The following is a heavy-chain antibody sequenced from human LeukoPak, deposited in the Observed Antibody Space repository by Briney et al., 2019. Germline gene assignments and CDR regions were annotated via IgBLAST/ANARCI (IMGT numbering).Heavy chain of an antibody. CDR2: ISSSSSYI. J-gene: IGHJ5*02. CDR1: GFTFSSYS. Sequence: PGGSLRLSCAASGFTFSSYSMNWVRQAPGKGLEWVSSISSSSSYIYYADSVKGRFTISRDNAKNSLYLQMNSLRAEDTAVYYCARESPSSTSEDDYNWFDPWGQGTLVIVSS. CDR3: ARESPSSTSEDDYNWFDP. D-gene: IGHD2-2*01. V-gene: IGHV3-21*01.